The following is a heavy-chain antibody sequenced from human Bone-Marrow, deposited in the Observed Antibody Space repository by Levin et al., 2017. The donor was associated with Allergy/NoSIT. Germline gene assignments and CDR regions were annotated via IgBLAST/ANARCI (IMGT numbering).Heavy chain of an antibody. D-gene: IGHD2/OR15-2a*01. CDR3: ARVFSGNDY. CDR2: ISTSNTYI. J-gene: IGHJ4*02. CDR1: GFSFSAYS. V-gene: IGHV3-21*01. Sequence: PGESLNISCAASGFSFSAYSMNWVRQSPGKGLEWVSSISTSNTYIDYADSVKGRFTISRDDAKNSLYLQMNSLRVEDTAVYYCARVFSGNDYWGQGTLVTVSS.